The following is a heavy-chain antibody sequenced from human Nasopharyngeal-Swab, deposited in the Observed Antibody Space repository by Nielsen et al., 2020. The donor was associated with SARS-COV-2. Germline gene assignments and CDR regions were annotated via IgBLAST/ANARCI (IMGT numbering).Heavy chain of an antibody. CDR3: AKGSMDTAMVYDYYYYYMDV. Sequence: GESLKLSCAASGFTFRSYGMHWVRQAPGQGLEWVAFIRYDGSNKYYADSVKGRFTISRDNSKNTLYLQMNSLRAEDTAVYYCAKGSMDTAMVYDYYYYYMDVWGKGTTVTVSS. V-gene: IGHV3-30*02. CDR1: GFTFRSYG. D-gene: IGHD5-18*01. J-gene: IGHJ6*03. CDR2: IRYDGSNK.